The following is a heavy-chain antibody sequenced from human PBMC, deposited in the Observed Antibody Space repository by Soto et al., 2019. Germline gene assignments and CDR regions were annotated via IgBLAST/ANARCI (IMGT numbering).Heavy chain of an antibody. CDR3: ATQISGSYRLGAFDI. CDR2: ISSSSSTI. Sequence: GESLKISCAASGFTFSGYSMNWVRQAPGKGLEWVSYISSSSSTIYYADSVKGRFTISRDNAKNSLYLQMNSLRDEDTAVYYCATQISGSYRLGAFDIWGQGTVVTVSS. CDR1: GFTFSGYS. V-gene: IGHV3-48*02. D-gene: IGHD3-16*02. J-gene: IGHJ3*02.